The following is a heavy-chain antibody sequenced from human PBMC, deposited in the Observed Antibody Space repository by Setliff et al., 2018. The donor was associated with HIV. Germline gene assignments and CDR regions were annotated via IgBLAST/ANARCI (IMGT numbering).Heavy chain of an antibody. D-gene: IGHD3-10*01. J-gene: IGHJ4*02. V-gene: IGHV3-21*04. CDR1: GFTFSSFS. Sequence: GGSLRLSCVASGFTFSSFSMNWVRQAPGKGLEWVSSITSSSGYKYYADSVKGRFTISRDNSKNSLYLQMNSLTSEDTAMYYCVRGVSPSIWGLGTLVTVSS. CDR2: ITSSSGYK. CDR3: VRGVSPSI.